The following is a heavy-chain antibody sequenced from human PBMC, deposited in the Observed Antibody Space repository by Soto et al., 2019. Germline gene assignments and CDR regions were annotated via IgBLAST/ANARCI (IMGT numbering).Heavy chain of an antibody. CDR3: AKRAYGSDFDY. J-gene: IGHJ4*02. CDR1: GFTFSSYA. D-gene: IGHD3-10*01. Sequence: EVQLLESGGGLVQPGGSLRLSCAASGFTFSSYAMNWVRQAPGKGLEWVSVISGSGGSTYYADSVKGRFTISRDNSKNTLYLQMNSLRAEDTAVYSLAKRAYGSDFDYWGQGTLVTVSS. CDR2: ISGSGGST. V-gene: IGHV3-23*01.